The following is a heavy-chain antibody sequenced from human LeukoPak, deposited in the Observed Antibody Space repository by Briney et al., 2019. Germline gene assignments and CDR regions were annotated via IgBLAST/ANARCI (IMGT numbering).Heavy chain of an antibody. J-gene: IGHJ3*02. CDR1: GFTFSSYW. D-gene: IGHD3-9*01. V-gene: IGHV3-7*03. CDR3: AREARLRYFDWLEDANDAFDI. Sequence: PGGSLRLSCAASGFTFSSYWMSWVRQAPGKGLEWVANIKQDGSERYYVDSVKGRFTISRDNAKNSLYLQMNSLRAEDTAVYYCAREARLRYFDWLEDANDAFDIWGQGTMVTVSS. CDR2: IKQDGSER.